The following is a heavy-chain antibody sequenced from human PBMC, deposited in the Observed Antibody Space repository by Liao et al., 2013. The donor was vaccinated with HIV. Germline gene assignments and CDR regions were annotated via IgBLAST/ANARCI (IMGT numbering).Heavy chain of an antibody. CDR3: ARIPGGIFGVVNDASDI. Sequence: QVQLQQWGAGLLKPSETLSLTCAVYGGSFSGYYWSWIRQPAGKGLEWIGRICTSGSTNYNPSLKSRVTISEDTSKNHFSLNLSSVTAADTAVYYCARIPGGIFGVVNDASDIWGQGTRVTVSS. CDR2: ICTSGST. V-gene: IGHV4-59*10. J-gene: IGHJ3*02. CDR1: GGSFSGYY. D-gene: IGHD3-10*01.